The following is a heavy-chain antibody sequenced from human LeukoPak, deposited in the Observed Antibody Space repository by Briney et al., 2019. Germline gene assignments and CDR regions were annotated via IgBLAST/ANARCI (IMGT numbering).Heavy chain of an antibody. CDR1: GYTFTSYG. J-gene: IGHJ4*02. Sequence: GASVKVSCKASGYTFTSYGISWVRQAPGQGLEWMGWISAYNGNTNYAQKLQGRVTMTTDTSTSTAYMELRSLRSDDTAVYYCARGEYYDILTGYMGPFDYWGQGTLVTVSS. D-gene: IGHD3-9*01. CDR2: ISAYNGNT. V-gene: IGHV1-18*01. CDR3: ARGEYYDILTGYMGPFDY.